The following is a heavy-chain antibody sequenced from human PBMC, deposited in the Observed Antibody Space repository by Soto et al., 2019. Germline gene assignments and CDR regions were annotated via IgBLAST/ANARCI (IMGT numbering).Heavy chain of an antibody. J-gene: IGHJ6*02. V-gene: IGHV1-69*01. CDR2: IIPISGTT. CDR1: GGTISRYA. CDR3: TRSRLNMGTNYYFGMDV. Sequence: QVQLVQSGAEVKKPGSSVKVSCKASGGTISRYAISWVRQAPAQGLEWMGGIIPISGTTKYAQKFQGRVTITADESTSTAYMELSSLRSEDTAVDYCTRSRLNMGTNYYFGMDVWGQGTTVTVSS. D-gene: IGHD1-7*01.